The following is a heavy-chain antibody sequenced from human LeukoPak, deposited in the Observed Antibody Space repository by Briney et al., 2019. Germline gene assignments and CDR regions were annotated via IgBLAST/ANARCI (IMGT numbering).Heavy chain of an antibody. CDR2: IYPGESET. CDR1: GYSFTSYW. Sequence: GESLKISGKGSGYSFTSYWIGWVRQMPGKGLEGMGIIYPGESETSYSPSFQGQVRISADKSIRTAYLQWSSLKASDTAMYYCATQGYYYGSGSYYNPQWYYYMDVWGKGTTVTVSS. D-gene: IGHD3-10*01. J-gene: IGHJ6*03. CDR3: ATQGYYYGSGSYYNPQWYYYMDV. V-gene: IGHV5-51*01.